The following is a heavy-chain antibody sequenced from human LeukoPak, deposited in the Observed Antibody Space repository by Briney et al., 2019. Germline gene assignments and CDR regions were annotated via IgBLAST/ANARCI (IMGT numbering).Heavy chain of an antibody. D-gene: IGHD1-26*01. CDR3: ARVGRRASPGAFDY. Sequence: PSETLSLTCTVSGGSISSYYWSWIRQPPGKGLEWIGYIYYSGNTNYNPSRKSLVTISGDTSKNQFSLKLSSVTAADTAVYYCARVGRRASPGAFDYWGQGTLVTVSS. CDR1: GGSISSYY. CDR2: IYYSGNT. V-gene: IGHV4-59*01. J-gene: IGHJ4*02.